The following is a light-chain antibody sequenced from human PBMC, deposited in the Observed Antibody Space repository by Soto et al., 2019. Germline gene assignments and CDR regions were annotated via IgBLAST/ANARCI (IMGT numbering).Light chain of an antibody. CDR2: AAS. CDR3: QQHYSYPWT. CDR1: QGIRND. V-gene: IGKV1-6*01. J-gene: IGKJ1*01. Sequence: AILMTQSPSSLSSSLGDRVTITCRASQGIRNDLDWYQQKPGKAPKLLIYAASTLQSGVPSRLSGSGSGTDFTLTISCLQPEDFASYYCQQHYSYPWTFGQGTKVDIK.